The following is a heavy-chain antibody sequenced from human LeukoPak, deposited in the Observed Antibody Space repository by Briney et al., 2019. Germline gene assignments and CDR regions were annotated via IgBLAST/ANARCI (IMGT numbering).Heavy chain of an antibody. J-gene: IGHJ4*02. CDR1: GYTFTSYG. Sequence: ASVKVSCKASGYTFTSYGISWVRQAPGQGLEWMGWISAYNGNTNYAQKLQGRVTMTTDTSTSTAYMELRSLRSDDTAVYYCARGQSYRTYDFWSGYQYYFDYWGQGTLVTVSS. V-gene: IGHV1-18*01. CDR3: ARGQSYRTYDFWSGYQYYFDY. CDR2: ISAYNGNT. D-gene: IGHD3-3*01.